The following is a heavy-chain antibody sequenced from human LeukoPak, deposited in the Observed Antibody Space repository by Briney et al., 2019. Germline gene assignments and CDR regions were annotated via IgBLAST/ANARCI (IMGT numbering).Heavy chain of an antibody. CDR2: MNPDSGNT. V-gene: IGHV1-8*01. J-gene: IGHJ3*02. CDR1: GYTFTSYD. Sequence: GASVKVSCTASGYTFTSYDINWVRQATGQGLEWMGWMNPDSGNTGYAQKFQGRVTMTRNTSISTAYMELSSLRSEDTAVYYCASISSAKDAFDIWGQGTMVTVSS. CDR3: ASISSAKDAFDI.